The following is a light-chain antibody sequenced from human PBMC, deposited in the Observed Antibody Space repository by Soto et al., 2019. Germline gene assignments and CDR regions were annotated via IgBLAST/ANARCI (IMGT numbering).Light chain of an antibody. CDR2: EVT. V-gene: IGLV2-14*03. Sequence: QSALTQPASVSGSPGQSITISCTGTSSDVGRYNYVSWYQQHPGKAPKLIIYEVTNRPSGVSTRFSGSKSGNTASLTISRLQAEDEADYYCNSYTASSTRVFGGGTKLTVL. CDR3: NSYTASSTRV. CDR1: SSDVGRYNY. J-gene: IGLJ3*02.